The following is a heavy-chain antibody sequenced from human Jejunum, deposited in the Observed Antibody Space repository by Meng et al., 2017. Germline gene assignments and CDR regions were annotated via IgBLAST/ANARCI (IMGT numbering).Heavy chain of an antibody. CDR3: ARDTGYYDSSGYSLGY. CDR2: INPNSGGT. D-gene: IGHD3-22*01. Sequence: GQRGQSWAEVKKPWGSVKVSCKASGYPFPDYYMHWVRQAPGQGLEWMGRINPNSGGTNYAQKFQGRVTMTRDTSISTAYMELSRLRSDDTAVYYCARDTGYYDSSGYSLGYWGQGTLVTVSS. V-gene: IGHV1-2*06. J-gene: IGHJ4*02. CDR1: GYPFPDYY.